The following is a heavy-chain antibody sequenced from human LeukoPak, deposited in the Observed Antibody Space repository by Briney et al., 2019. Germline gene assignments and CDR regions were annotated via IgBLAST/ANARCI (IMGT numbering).Heavy chain of an antibody. CDR1: GIALSTNM. CDR2: ITSAGNT. CDR3: ARCRWLLLPMYYFDY. J-gene: IGHJ4*02. D-gene: IGHD2-15*01. V-gene: IGHV3-23*01. Sequence: GGSLRLSCVASGIALSTNMMTWVRQVPGKGLECISTITSAGNTYYVDSVRGRFTLSRDISKNTVYLALNSLRAEDTAVYYCARCRWLLLPMYYFDYWGQGTLVTVSS.